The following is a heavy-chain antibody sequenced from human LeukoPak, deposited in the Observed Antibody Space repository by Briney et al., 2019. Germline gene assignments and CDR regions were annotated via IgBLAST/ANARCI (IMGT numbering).Heavy chain of an antibody. Sequence: GGSLRLSCAASGFTFSSYTMNWVRQAPGKGLEWVSFISTSSSYIYYADSVKGRFTISRDNAKNSLYLQMNSLRAEDTAVYYCARGLFDILTGPSYYYYMDVWGKGTTVTVSS. CDR2: ISTSSSYI. CDR3: ARGLFDILTGPSYYYYMDV. J-gene: IGHJ6*03. V-gene: IGHV3-21*01. D-gene: IGHD3-9*01. CDR1: GFTFSSYT.